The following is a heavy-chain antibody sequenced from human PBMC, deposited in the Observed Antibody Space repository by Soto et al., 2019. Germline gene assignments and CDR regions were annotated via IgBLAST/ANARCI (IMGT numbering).Heavy chain of an antibody. CDR1: GFSLSTFGVG. CDR2: IYWNDDK. J-gene: IGHJ4*02. CDR3: ARTNSSAPIDY. V-gene: IGHV2-5*01. Sequence: SGPTLVNPTQTLTLTCAFSGFSLSTFGVGVGWIRQPPGKALEWLALIYWNDDKRYSPSLKSRLTITKDTSKNQVVLTMTNMDPVDTATYSCARTNSSAPIDYWGQGTLVTVSS. D-gene: IGHD6-13*01.